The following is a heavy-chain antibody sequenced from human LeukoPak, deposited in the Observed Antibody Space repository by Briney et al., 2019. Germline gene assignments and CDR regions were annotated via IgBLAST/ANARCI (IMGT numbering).Heavy chain of an antibody. Sequence: AASVNDSSMPSGYTYTNNGVSWVRQALGQGAEWMGWINPYSGGTHYAQNLQDRLTMTTDTSTSMAFMELRSLRPDDTAVYFCARWGLVAPGTYYYYYMDVWGRGTTVTVSS. CDR1: GYTYTNNG. V-gene: IGHV1-18*01. CDR3: ARWGLVAPGTYYYYYMDV. D-gene: IGHD2-2*01. CDR2: INPYSGGT. J-gene: IGHJ6*03.